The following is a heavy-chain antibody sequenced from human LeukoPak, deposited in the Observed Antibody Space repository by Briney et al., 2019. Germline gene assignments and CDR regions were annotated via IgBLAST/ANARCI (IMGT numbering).Heavy chain of an antibody. CDR2: INSDGAAT. Sequence: GGSLRLSCAASGFTFSSYWMHWVRQAPGKGLVWVSRINSDGAATNYADSVKGRFSISRDNARNTLYLQMNSLGADDTAVYYCARASGTYPFDYWGQGTLVTVSS. V-gene: IGHV3-74*01. J-gene: IGHJ4*02. CDR3: ARASGTYPFDY. CDR1: GFTFSSYW. D-gene: IGHD1-26*01.